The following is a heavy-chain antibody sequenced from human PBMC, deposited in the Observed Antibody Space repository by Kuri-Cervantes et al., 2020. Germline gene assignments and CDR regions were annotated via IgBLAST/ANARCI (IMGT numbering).Heavy chain of an antibody. V-gene: IGHV3-30*02. CDR2: IRYDGSNK. J-gene: IGHJ1*01. D-gene: IGHD5-24*01. CDR1: GFTFSSYG. CDR3: ARVVRDGYSIEYFQH. Sequence: GESLKISCAASGFTFSSYGMHWVRQAPGKGLEWVAFIRYDGSNKYYADSVKGRFTISRDNSKNTLYLQMNSLRAEDTAVYYCARVVRDGYSIEYFQHWGQGTLVTVSS.